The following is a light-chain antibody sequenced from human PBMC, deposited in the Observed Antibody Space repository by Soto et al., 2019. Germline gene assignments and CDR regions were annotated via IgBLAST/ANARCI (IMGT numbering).Light chain of an antibody. CDR3: QQYNNWPPTT. CDR2: GAS. J-gene: IGKJ5*01. CDR1: QSVSSSY. Sequence: EIVLTQSPGTLSLSPGERATLSCRASQSVSSSYLAWYQQKPGQAPRLLIYGASSRATGIPDRFSGSGSGTEFTLTISSLQSEDFAVYFCQQYNNWPPTTFGQGTRLEI. V-gene: IGKV3-20*01.